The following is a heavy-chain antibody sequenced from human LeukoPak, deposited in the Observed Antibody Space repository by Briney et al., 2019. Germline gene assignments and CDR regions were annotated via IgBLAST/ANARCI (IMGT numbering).Heavy chain of an antibody. CDR2: IGSRSNYI. CDR1: GFTFSSYT. CDR3: ARDLTYYYDSTGYTSYDY. J-gene: IGHJ4*02. D-gene: IGHD3-22*01. Sequence: PGGSLRLSCAASGFTFSSYTMNWVRQAPGKGLEWVSSIGSRSNYIYHADSVKGRFTISRNNANNSLYLQMNSLRAEDTAVYYCARDLTYYYDSTGYTSYDYWGQGTLVTVSS. V-gene: IGHV3-21*01.